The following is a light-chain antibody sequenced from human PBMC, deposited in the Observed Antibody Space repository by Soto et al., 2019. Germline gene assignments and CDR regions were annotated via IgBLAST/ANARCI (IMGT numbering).Light chain of an antibody. J-gene: IGKJ1*01. CDR3: QQHISSPWT. V-gene: IGKV3-20*01. CDR2: DAS. CDR1: QSVTSRH. Sequence: EIVLTQSPGTLSLSPGERATLSCRASQSVTSRHLAWYQQKPGQAPRLLIYDASSRATGIPDRFSGSGSGTAFTLTISRLEPEDFAVYHCQQHISSPWTFGQGTKVEIK.